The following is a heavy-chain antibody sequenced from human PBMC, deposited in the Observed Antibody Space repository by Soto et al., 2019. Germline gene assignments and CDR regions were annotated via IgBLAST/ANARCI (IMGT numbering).Heavy chain of an antibody. CDR2: IYTSAST. CDR1: GASVNTFS. CDR3: AKDREEGYNFYYAMDV. J-gene: IGHJ6*02. Sequence: QVQLQESGPGLVKPSETLSLTCTVSGASVNTFSWSWIRQPAGKGLEWIGRIYTSASTNYSPSLKGRLTLSVATSKNQVSLKLTSVTAADTAIYYCAKDREEGYNFYYAMDVWGQGATVTVSS. V-gene: IGHV4-4*07.